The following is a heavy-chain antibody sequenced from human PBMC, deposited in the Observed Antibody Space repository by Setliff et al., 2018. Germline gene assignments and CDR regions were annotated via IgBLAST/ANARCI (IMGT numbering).Heavy chain of an antibody. CDR2: ISDTALGI. Sequence: SCAASGFTFSTYAMSWVRQPPGKGPEWVSSISDTALGIYYADSVRGRFTISRDNSKKTLYLQMNSLSAEDTAVYYCVKDVVGYSSTWPKRDYFDYWGQGTLVTVSS. CDR3: VKDVVGYSSTWPKRDYFDY. J-gene: IGHJ4*02. V-gene: IGHV3-23*01. CDR1: GFTFSTYA. D-gene: IGHD6-13*01.